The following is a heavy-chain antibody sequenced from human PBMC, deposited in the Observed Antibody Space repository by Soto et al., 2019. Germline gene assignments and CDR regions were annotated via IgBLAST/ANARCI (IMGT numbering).Heavy chain of an antibody. CDR3: TTRGHSGTTPVN. Sequence: EVQLVESGGGLLKPGGSLRLSCAASGFTFSNAWMNWVRQAPGKGLAWVGRIKSKTDGGTTDCAAPVKGRFTISRDDSKNTLYLQMNSLKTADTAVYYCTTRGHSGTTPVNWGQGTLVTVSS. D-gene: IGHD1-1*01. V-gene: IGHV3-15*07. J-gene: IGHJ4*02. CDR1: GFTFSNAW. CDR2: IKSKTDGGTT.